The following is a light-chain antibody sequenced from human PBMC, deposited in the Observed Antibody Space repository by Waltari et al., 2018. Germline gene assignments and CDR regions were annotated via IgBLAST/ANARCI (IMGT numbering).Light chain of an antibody. V-gene: IGKV4-1*01. Sequence: DIVMTQSPDSLAVSLGERATINCKSSQSLLYSSNNKNYLAWYQQEPGQPPKLLLYWASTRESGVPDRFSGSGSGTDFTLTISSLQAEDVAVYYCHQYYSTPFTFGPGTKVEIK. CDR3: HQYYSTPFT. CDR1: QSLLYSSNNKNY. CDR2: WAS. J-gene: IGKJ3*01.